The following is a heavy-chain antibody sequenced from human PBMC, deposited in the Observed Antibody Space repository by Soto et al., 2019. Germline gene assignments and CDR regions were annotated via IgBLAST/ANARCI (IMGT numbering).Heavy chain of an antibody. Sequence: GASVKVSCKASGYTFTSYGISWVRQAPGQGLEWMGGIIPIFGTANYAQKFQGRVTITADESTSTAYMELSSLRSEDTAVYYCARGRSSNYDILTGYYNWFDPWGQGTLVTVSS. V-gene: IGHV1-69*13. D-gene: IGHD3-9*01. CDR1: GYTFTSYG. CDR2: IIPIFGTA. J-gene: IGHJ5*02. CDR3: ARGRSSNYDILTGYYNWFDP.